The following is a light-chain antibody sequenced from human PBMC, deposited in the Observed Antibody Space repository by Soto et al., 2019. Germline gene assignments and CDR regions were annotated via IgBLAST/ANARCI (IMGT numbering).Light chain of an antibody. Sequence: EIVMTQSPATLSVSPGERATLSCRASQSVSSNLAWYQQKPGQAPRLLIFGASTRATGIPARFSGGGSGTEFTFTIRRLQSEDFAVYYCQHYNNWPRTFGQGTKVEIK. J-gene: IGKJ1*01. CDR1: QSVSSN. CDR2: GAS. CDR3: QHYNNWPRT. V-gene: IGKV3-15*01.